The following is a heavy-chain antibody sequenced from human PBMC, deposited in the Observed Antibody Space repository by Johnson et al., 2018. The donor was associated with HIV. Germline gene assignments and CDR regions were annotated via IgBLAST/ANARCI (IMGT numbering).Heavy chain of an antibody. CDR3: ARLPSGYSRDAFDI. CDR2: LYSGGST. D-gene: IGHD5-18*01. Sequence: VQLVESGGGLIQPGGSLRLSCAASGFTVSSNYMGWVRQAPGKGLEWVSVLYSGGSTYYTDSVKGRFTISRDNSKNTLYLQMNSLRAEDTALYYCARLPSGYSRDAFDIWGQGTMVTVSS. CDR1: GFTVSSNY. V-gene: IGHV3-66*03. J-gene: IGHJ3*02.